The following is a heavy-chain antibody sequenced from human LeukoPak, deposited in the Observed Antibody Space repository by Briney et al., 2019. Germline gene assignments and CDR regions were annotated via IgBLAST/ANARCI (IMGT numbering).Heavy chain of an antibody. CDR1: GGTFSGYA. V-gene: IGHV1-69*05. J-gene: IGHJ3*02. Sequence: SVKVSCKASGGTFSGYAISWVRQAPGQGLEWMGGIIPIFGTANYAQKFQGRVTITTDESTSTAYMELSSLRSEDTAVYYCATCVTTVVTPGAFDIWGQGTMVTVSS. CDR2: IIPIFGTA. CDR3: ATCVTTVVTPGAFDI. D-gene: IGHD4-23*01.